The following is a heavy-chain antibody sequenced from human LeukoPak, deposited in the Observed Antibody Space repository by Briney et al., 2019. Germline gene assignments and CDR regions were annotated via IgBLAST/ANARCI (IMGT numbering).Heavy chain of an antibody. Sequence: ASVKVSCKASGYTFTSYDINWVRQATGQGLEWMGWMNPNSGNTGYAQKFQGRVTMTGNTSISTAYMELNSLRSEDTAVYYCARGTVSSSWYLGYYYYYMDVWGKGTTVTVSS. CDR1: GYTFTSYD. J-gene: IGHJ6*03. D-gene: IGHD6-13*01. CDR2: MNPNSGNT. V-gene: IGHV1-8*01. CDR3: ARGTVSSSWYLGYYYYYMDV.